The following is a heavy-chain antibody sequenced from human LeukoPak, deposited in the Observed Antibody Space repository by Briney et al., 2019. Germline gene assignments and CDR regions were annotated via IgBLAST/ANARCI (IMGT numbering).Heavy chain of an antibody. CDR1: GGTFSSYA. Sequence: SVKVSCKASGGTFSSYAISWVRQAPGQGLEWMGGIIPIFGTANYAQKFQGRVTSTTDESTSTAYMELSSLRSEDTAVYYCARTRTTVTTGYYYYMDVWGKGTTVTVSS. CDR3: ARTRTTVTTGYYYYMDV. V-gene: IGHV1-69*05. CDR2: IIPIFGTA. D-gene: IGHD4-17*01. J-gene: IGHJ6*03.